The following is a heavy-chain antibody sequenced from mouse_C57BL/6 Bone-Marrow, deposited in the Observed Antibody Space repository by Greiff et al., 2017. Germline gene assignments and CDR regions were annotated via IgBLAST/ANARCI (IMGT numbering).Heavy chain of an antibody. J-gene: IGHJ4*01. CDR1: GFTFTDYY. CDR3: ARKFYAMDY. V-gene: IGHV7-3*01. Sequence: EVKVVESGGGLVQPGGSLSLSCAASGFTFTDYYMSWVRQPPGKALEWLGFIRNKANGYTTEYSASVKGRFTISRDNSQSILYLQMNALRAEDSATYYCARKFYAMDYWGQGTSVTVSS. CDR2: IRNKANGYTT.